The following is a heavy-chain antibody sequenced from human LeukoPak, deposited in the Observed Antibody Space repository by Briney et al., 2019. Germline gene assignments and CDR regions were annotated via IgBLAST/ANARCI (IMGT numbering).Heavy chain of an antibody. Sequence: PGGSLRLSCTASGFTFGDHYMSWIRQAPGKGLEWVSYISSVSTYTNYADSVKGRFTISRDNFKNALYLQMNSLRAEDTAVYYCARDGAATVDRDYFGMDVWGKGTTVTVSS. CDR1: GFTFGDHY. J-gene: IGHJ6*04. V-gene: IGHV3-11*06. CDR3: ARDGAATVDRDYFGMDV. D-gene: IGHD3-16*01. CDR2: ISSVSTYT.